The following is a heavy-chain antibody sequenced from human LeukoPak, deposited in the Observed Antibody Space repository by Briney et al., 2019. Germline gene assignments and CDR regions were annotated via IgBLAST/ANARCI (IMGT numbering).Heavy chain of an antibody. J-gene: IGHJ3*02. V-gene: IGHV3-21*01. D-gene: IGHD3-16*01. CDR1: GFXFSSXX. Sequence: RXXXXASGFXFSSXXXNWVXQAXXXXXEXVSSISSSSSYIYYADSVKGRFTISRDNAKNSLYLQMNSLRAEDTAVYYCTTELGFRNAFDIWGQGTMVTVSS. CDR3: TTELGFRNAFDI. CDR2: ISSSSSYI.